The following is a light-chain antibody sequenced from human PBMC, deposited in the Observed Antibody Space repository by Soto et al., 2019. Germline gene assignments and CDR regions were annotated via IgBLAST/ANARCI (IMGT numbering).Light chain of an antibody. J-gene: IGKJ1*01. Sequence: EIVLTQSPGTLSLSPGERATLSCRASQSVSRYLAWYQQKPGQAPRLLIYDASTRATGISARFIGSGSGTDFTLTISSLEPEDFAIYYCQQRSNWPVTFGQGTKVEVK. CDR3: QQRSNWPVT. V-gene: IGKV3-11*01. CDR1: QSVSRY. CDR2: DAS.